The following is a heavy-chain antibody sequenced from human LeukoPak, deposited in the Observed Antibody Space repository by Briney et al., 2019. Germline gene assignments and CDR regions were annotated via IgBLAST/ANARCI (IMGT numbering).Heavy chain of an antibody. CDR1: GYTFTSYY. V-gene: IGHV1-46*01. J-gene: IGHJ5*02. D-gene: IGHD6-13*01. Sequence: ASVKVSCKASGYTFTSYYMHWVRQAPGQGLEWMGIINPSGGSTSYAQKFQGRVTMTEDTSTDTAYMELSSLRSEDTAVYYCATSSSWYNWFDPWGQGTLVTVSS. CDR3: ATSSSWYNWFDP. CDR2: INPSGGST.